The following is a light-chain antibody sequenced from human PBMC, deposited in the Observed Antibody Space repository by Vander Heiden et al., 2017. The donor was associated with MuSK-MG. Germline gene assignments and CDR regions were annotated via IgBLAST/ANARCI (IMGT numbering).Light chain of an antibody. CDR2: DAS. CDR1: QSVDTY. V-gene: IGKV3-11*01. J-gene: IGKJ4*01. Sequence: ELVLTQSPATLSLSPGERASLSCRASQSVDTYLAWYQQKPGQAPRLLIYDASDRATGIPARFSGSGSGTDFTLTINSLEPEDFAVYYCQQRGNWPLTFGGGTKVEIK. CDR3: QQRGNWPLT.